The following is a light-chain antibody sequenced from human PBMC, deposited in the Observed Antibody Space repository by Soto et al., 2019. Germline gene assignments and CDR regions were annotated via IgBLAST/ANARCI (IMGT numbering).Light chain of an antibody. CDR3: QQSYSAPRT. Sequence: DIQMTQPPSSLSASVGDRLTITCRASQSISSYLNWYQQKPGKAPKLLIYAASSLQSGVPSRFSGSGSGTDFTLTINSLQPEDFATYYCQQSYSAPRTFGQGTKVDIK. CDR1: QSISSY. CDR2: AAS. V-gene: IGKV1-39*01. J-gene: IGKJ1*01.